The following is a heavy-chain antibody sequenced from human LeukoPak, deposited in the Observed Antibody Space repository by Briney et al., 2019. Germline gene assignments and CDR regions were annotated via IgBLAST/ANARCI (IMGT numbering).Heavy chain of an antibody. D-gene: IGHD3-10*01. V-gene: IGHV1-18*04. CDR2: ISAYNGNT. J-gene: IGHJ4*02. CDR3: ARDRGITMVRGVIDY. Sequence: GASVKVSCKASGYTFTSYGISRVRQAPGQGLEWMGWISAYNGNTNYAQKLQGRVTMTTDTSTSTAYMELRSLRSDDTAVYYCARDRGITMVRGVIDYWGQGTLVTVSS. CDR1: GYTFTSYG.